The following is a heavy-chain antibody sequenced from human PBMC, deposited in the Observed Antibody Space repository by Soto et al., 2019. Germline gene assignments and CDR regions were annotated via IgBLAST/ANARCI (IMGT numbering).Heavy chain of an antibody. V-gene: IGHV3-23*01. CDR2: ISGSGDGT. CDR1: GFTFSSYA. Sequence: EVQLLESGGGLVQPGGSLRLSCAASGFTFSSYAMTWVRLALGKRLLWVSGISGSGDGTYYADSVKGRFTISRDNSKNTLFLQISSLRSEDTALYYCAKVTDGDNGDYYSYVNYWAQGTLVTVSS. D-gene: IGHD4-17*01. CDR3: AKVTDGDNGDYYSYVNY. J-gene: IGHJ4*02.